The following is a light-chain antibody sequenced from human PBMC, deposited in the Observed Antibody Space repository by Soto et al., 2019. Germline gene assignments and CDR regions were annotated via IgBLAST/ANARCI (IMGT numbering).Light chain of an antibody. CDR2: LGS. Sequence: DIVMTQSPLSLPVTPGEPASISCRSSQSLLHSNGYNYLDWYLQKPGQPPQLLIYLGSNRASGVPDRFSGSGSGTDFTLKISRVEAEDVRVYYCMQALQTPTFGQGTKLEIK. CDR1: QSLLHSNGYNY. CDR3: MQALQTPT. V-gene: IGKV2-28*01. J-gene: IGKJ2*01.